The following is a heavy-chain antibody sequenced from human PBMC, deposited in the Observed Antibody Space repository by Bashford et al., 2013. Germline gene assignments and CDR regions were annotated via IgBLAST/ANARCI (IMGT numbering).Heavy chain of an antibody. Sequence: VRQAPGKGLEWVSAISGSGGSTYYADSVKGRFTISRDNSKNTLYLQMNSLRAEDTAVYYCAKDPGASSGWPAYYYYGMDVWGQGTTVTVSS. J-gene: IGHJ6*02. CDR3: AKDPGASSGWPAYYYYGMDV. CDR2: ISGSGGST. D-gene: IGHD6-19*01. V-gene: IGHV3-23*01.